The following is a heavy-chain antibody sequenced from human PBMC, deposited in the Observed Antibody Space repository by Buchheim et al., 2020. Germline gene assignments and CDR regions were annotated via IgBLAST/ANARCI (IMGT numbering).Heavy chain of an antibody. CDR1: GGSITTYY. J-gene: IGHJ4*02. CDR3: ARGGSTGWATDF. D-gene: IGHD6-19*01. CDR2: IYFTGST. Sequence: VQLLESGPGLVKPSETLSLTCTVSGGSITTYYWSWFRQPPGKGLEWIGHIYFTGSTNYNPSLKSRVTMSVNTSKNQFSLNLSSVTAADTAVYYCARGGSTGWATDFWGQGTL. V-gene: IGHV4-4*08.